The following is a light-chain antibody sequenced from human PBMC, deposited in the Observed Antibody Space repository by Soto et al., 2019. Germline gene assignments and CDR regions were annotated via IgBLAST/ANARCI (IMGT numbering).Light chain of an antibody. J-gene: IGLJ2*01. CDR3: QSYDSSLSGVV. CDR2: GNT. Sequence: QSVLTQPPSMSGAPGQRVTISCTGSRSNIGANYDVHWYQQLPGTAPKLLIYGNTNRPSGVPDRFSGSKSGTSASLAITGLQAEDEADYYCQSYDSSLSGVVFGGGTKLTVL. V-gene: IGLV1-40*01. CDR1: RSNIGANYD.